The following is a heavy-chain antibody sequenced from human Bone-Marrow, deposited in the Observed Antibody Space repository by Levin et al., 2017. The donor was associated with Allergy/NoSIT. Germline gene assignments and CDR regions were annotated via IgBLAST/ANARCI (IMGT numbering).Heavy chain of an antibody. V-gene: IGHV4-39*01. D-gene: IGHD2-2*01. CDR1: GGSISCSSYY. J-gene: IGHJ5*02. CDR3: ARHLYPRVVPAAPGPNWFDP. Sequence: PSETLSLTCTVSGGSISCSSYYWGWIRQPPGKGLEWIGSIYYSGSTYYNPSLKSRVTISVDTSKNQFSLKLSSVTAADTAVYYCARHLYPRVVPAAPGPNWFDPWGQGTLVTVSS. CDR2: IYYSGST.